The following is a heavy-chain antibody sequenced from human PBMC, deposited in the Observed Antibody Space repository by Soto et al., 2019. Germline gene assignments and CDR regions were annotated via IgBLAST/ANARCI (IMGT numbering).Heavy chain of an antibody. CDR3: AKGAPYSSGWLNWFDP. CDR2: ISGSGGTP. J-gene: IGHJ5*02. CDR1: GFTFSTYA. D-gene: IGHD6-19*01. Sequence: EVQLLESGGGLVQPGGSLRLSCAASGFTFSTYAMSWVRQAPGKGLEWVSAISGSGGTPYYADSVKGRFTISRDSSKTTLYLHMNSLTADDTAVYYGAKGAPYSSGWLNWFDPWGQGTLVTVST. V-gene: IGHV3-23*01.